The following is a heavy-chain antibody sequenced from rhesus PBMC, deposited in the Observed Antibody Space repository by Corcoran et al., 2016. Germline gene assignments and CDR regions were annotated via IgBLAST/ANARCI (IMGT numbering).Heavy chain of an antibody. CDR1: GYSLSRSY. V-gene: IGHV4-160*01. D-gene: IGHD1-44*02. J-gene: IGHJ5-1*01. CDR3: AKWVEEGGRDRFDV. Sequence: QVQLQESGPGLVKPSETLSLTCAVSGYSLSRSYWSWIRQPPGEGLEWIGYIHGGGGSSSYTPSLKSRVTISRDTSKNQLSLNLSSVTAADTAVYYCAKWVEEGGRDRFDVWGPGVLVTVSS. CDR2: IHGGGGSS.